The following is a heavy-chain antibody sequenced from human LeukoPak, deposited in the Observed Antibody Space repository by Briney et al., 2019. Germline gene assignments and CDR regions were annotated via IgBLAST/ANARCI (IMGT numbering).Heavy chain of an antibody. CDR1: GFTFNNYA. D-gene: IGHD2-21*01. J-gene: IGHJ3*02. CDR2: IKQDGSEK. V-gene: IGHV3-7*01. CDR3: ASCGGRTLAFDI. Sequence: GGSLRLSCAASGFTFNNYAMSWVRQAPGKGLEWVANIKQDGSEKYYVDSVKGRFTISRDNAKNSLYLQMNSLRAEDTAVYYCASCGGRTLAFDIWGQGTMVTVSS.